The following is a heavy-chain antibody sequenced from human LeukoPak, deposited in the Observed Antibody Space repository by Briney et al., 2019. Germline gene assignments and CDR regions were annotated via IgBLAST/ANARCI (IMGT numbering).Heavy chain of an antibody. D-gene: IGHD5-18*01. J-gene: IGHJ4*02. CDR3: ARVDTTMAYFDY. CDR1: GGSISSGSYY. Sequence: SETLSLTCTVSGGSISSGSYYWSWIRQPAGKGLEWIGRIYTSGSTNYNPSLKSRVTISVDTSKSQFSLKLSSVTAADTAVYYCARVDTTMAYFDYWGQGTLVTVSS. V-gene: IGHV4-61*02. CDR2: IYTSGST.